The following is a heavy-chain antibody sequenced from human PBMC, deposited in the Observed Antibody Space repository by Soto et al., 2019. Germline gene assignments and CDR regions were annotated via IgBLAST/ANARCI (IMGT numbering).Heavy chain of an antibody. CDR2: ISAYNGNT. Sequence: QVQLVQSGGEVKKPGASVKVSCKTSGYSFTTYGISWVRQAPGQGLEWMGWISAYNGNTNSAQKLQDRVTMTTDTSTSTAYMELRSLRSDDTAVYYCGREGPAHYYYYGMDVWGQGSTVTVSS. J-gene: IGHJ6*02. V-gene: IGHV1-18*01. CDR1: GYSFTTYG. CDR3: GREGPAHYYYYGMDV.